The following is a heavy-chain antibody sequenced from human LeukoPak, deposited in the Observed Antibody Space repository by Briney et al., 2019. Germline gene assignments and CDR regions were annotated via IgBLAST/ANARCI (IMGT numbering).Heavy chain of an antibody. J-gene: IGHJ4*02. V-gene: IGHV1-2*02. CDR3: ARVTFSSPDFDY. D-gene: IGHD2-2*01. CDR2: INPNSGGT. Sequence: VDSLKVSCKASGYTFTGYYMHWVRQAPGQGLEWMGWINPNSGGTNYAQKFQGRVTMTMDTSISIAYMELSRLRSDDTAVYYCARVTFSSPDFDYWGQGTLVTV. CDR1: GYTFTGYY.